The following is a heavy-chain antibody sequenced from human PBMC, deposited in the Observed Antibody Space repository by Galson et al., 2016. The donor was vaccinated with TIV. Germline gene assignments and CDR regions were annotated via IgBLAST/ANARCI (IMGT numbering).Heavy chain of an antibody. CDR3: ARGDTGRHYEAYFDS. CDR2: IIPVLGMT. D-gene: IGHD3-3*01. V-gene: IGHV1-69*02. J-gene: IGHJ4*02. Sequence: SCKASGGTFSTYTINWVRQAPGQGLQWLRRIIPVLGMTNYAQRLQGRVTITADRSTSTAYMELSSLRSDDTAVYYCARGDTGRHYEAYFDSWDQGTVVTVSS. CDR1: GGTFSTYT.